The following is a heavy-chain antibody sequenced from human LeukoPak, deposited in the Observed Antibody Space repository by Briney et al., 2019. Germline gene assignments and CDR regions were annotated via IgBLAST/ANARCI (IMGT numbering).Heavy chain of an antibody. Sequence: GGSLRLSCAASGFTFSSYAMSWVRQAPGKGLEWVSAISGSGGSTYYADSVKGRFTISRDNSKNTLYLQMSSLRAEDTAVYYCAKDGIAVAGTVGAFDIWGQGTMVTVSS. CDR1: GFTFSSYA. D-gene: IGHD6-19*01. V-gene: IGHV3-23*01. J-gene: IGHJ3*02. CDR3: AKDGIAVAGTVGAFDI. CDR2: ISGSGGST.